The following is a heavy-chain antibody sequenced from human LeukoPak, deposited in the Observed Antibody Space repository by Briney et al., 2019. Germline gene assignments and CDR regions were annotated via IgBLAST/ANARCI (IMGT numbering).Heavy chain of an antibody. V-gene: IGHV3-48*01. J-gene: IGHJ4*02. Sequence: GGSLRLSCAASGFTFSSYSMNWVRQAPGKGLEWVSYISSSSSTIYYADSVKGRFTISRDNAKNSLYLQMNSLRPEDTAVYYCAKRSLELPDYWGQGTLVTVSS. CDR2: ISSSSSTI. CDR1: GFTFSSYS. D-gene: IGHD1-7*01. CDR3: AKRSLELPDY.